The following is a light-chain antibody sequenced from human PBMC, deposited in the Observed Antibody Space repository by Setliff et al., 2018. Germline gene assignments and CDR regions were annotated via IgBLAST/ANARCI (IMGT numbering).Light chain of an antibody. J-gene: IGLJ1*01. V-gene: IGLV2-11*01. CDR1: TSDVGRYNY. CDR3: SSFAGTYLYV. CDR2: DVT. Sequence: VSGSLGQSVTISCTGTTSDVGRYNYVSWYQQHPGKAPKVMIYDVTKRPSGVPDRFSGSKSGNTASLTISGLQAEDEADYYCSSFAGTYLYVFGTGTKVTVL.